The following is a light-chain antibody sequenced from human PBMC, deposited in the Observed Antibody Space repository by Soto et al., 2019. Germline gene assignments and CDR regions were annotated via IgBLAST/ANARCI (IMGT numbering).Light chain of an antibody. J-gene: IGLJ1*01. V-gene: IGLV1-40*01. CDR2: GNS. CDR1: SSNSGAGYD. Sequence: QSALTQPPSGSGAPGQRVTISCTGSSSNSGAGYDVHWYQQLPGTAPKLLIYGNSNRPSGVPDRFSGSKSGTSASLAITGLQAEDEADYYCQSYDSSLSGYVFGTGTKVTVL. CDR3: QSYDSSLSGYV.